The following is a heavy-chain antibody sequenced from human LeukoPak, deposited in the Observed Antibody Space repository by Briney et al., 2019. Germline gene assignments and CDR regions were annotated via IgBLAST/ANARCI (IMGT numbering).Heavy chain of an antibody. J-gene: IGHJ4*02. D-gene: IGHD4-17*01. Sequence: EASVKVSCKGSGYTFTIYGISWVRQAPGQGREWMGWISAYNGNTNYAQKLQGRVTMNTDTSTSTAYMELSSLRSADTAVYYCARDYQEGGFMTTVTTFDYWGQGTLVTVSS. CDR2: ISAYNGNT. CDR1: GYTFTIYG. CDR3: ARDYQEGGFMTTVTTFDY. V-gene: IGHV1-18*04.